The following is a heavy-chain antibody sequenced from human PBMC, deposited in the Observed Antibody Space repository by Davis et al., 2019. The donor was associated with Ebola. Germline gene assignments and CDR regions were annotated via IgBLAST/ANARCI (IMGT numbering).Heavy chain of an antibody. D-gene: IGHD2-8*02. CDR1: GGSISSSSYY. J-gene: IGHJ4*02. Sequence: MPSETLSLTCTVSGGSISSSSYYWGWIRQPPGKGLEWIGSIFYSGNTYYNPSLKSRVTISVDTSKNQFSLKLSSVTAADTAVYYCARGPGGVVVYAMAMAFDYWGQGTLVTVSS. CDR2: IFYSGNT. CDR3: ARGPGGVVVYAMAMAFDY. V-gene: IGHV4-39*07.